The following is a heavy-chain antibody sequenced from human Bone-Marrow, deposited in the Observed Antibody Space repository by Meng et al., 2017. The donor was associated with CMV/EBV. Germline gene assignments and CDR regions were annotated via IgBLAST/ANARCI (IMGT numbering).Heavy chain of an antibody. Sequence: GESLKISCAACGFTFSSYDMHWVRQASGKGLEWVGRIRSKANSYATAYAASVKGRFTISRDDSKNTAYLQMNSLKTEDTAVYYCTRLVPAATQRGAFDIWGQGTMVTVSS. CDR2: IRSKANSYAT. CDR3: TRLVPAATQRGAFDI. D-gene: IGHD2-2*01. V-gene: IGHV3-73*01. J-gene: IGHJ3*02. CDR1: GFTFSSYD.